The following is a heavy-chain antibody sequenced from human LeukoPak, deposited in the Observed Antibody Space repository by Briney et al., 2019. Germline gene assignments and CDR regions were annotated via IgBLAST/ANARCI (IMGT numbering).Heavy chain of an antibody. CDR1: GYTFTHYA. CDR3: ARDNFSTYPGLNYFDY. CDR2: TNVGNDYT. J-gene: IGHJ4*02. D-gene: IGHD4-11*01. V-gene: IGHV1-3*01. Sequence: ASVKVSCKASGYTFTHYAVHWVRQAPGQRLEWMGWTNVGNDYTESSQKFQDRLTITSDTTATTVYMELSSLRSEDTAVYYCARDNFSTYPGLNYFDYWGQGSLVTVSS.